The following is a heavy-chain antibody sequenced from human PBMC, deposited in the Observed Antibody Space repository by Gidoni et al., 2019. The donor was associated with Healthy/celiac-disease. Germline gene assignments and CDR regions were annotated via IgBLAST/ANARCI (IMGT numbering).Heavy chain of an antibody. Sequence: QVQLVQPGAAVKTPGASVTVSCKAFRYTFTSYAMHWVRQAPGQRLEWMGWMNAGNGNTKDSQKFQGRVTITRDTSASTAYMELSSLRSEDTAVYYCASLRPRIAAAGPFDYWGQGTLVTVSS. CDR3: ASLRPRIAAAGPFDY. CDR1: RYTFTSYA. D-gene: IGHD6-13*01. V-gene: IGHV1-3*01. J-gene: IGHJ4*02. CDR2: MNAGNGNT.